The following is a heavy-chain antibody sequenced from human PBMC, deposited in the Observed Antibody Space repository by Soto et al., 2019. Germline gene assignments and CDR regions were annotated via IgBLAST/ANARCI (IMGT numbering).Heavy chain of an antibody. CDR2: VYYNGNT. V-gene: IGHV4-39*01. CDR3: TRLHGYCISSSCHRNYAMAV. CDR1: GDSISSGGYY. D-gene: IGHD2-2*01. J-gene: IGHJ6*02. Sequence: SETLSLTCTVSGDSISSGGYYWSWIRQHPGKGLEWIGNVYYNGNTYYNPSLKSRLTISVDTSNNQFSLKVTSVTAADTAVYYCTRLHGYCISSSCHRNYAMAVWGQGTTVTVSS.